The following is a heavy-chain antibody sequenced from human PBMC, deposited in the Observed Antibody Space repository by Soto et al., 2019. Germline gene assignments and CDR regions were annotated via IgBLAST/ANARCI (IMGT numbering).Heavy chain of an antibody. D-gene: IGHD2-21*02. CDR3: SSFFRQGSRTAILLRRAFDI. Sequence: SETLSLTCTVSGGSISSYYWSWIRQPPGKGLEWIGYIYYSGSTNYNPSLKSRVTISVDTSKNQFSLKLSSVTAADTAVYYCSSFFRQGSRTAILLRRAFDIWGQGTMVTVSS. CDR1: GGSISSYY. J-gene: IGHJ3*02. V-gene: IGHV4-59*12. CDR2: IYYSGST.